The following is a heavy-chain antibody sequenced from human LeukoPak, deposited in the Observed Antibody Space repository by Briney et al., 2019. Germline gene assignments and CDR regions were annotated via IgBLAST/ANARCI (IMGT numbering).Heavy chain of an antibody. J-gene: IGHJ3*02. CDR3: ARARYCSSTSCYGPEDDAFDI. Sequence: ASVKVSCKASGYTFTSYGISWVRQAPGQGLEWMGWISANKGNTNYAQKVQGRVTLTTDTSTRTAYMELRSLRSDDTAEYYCARARYCSSTSCYGPEDDAFDIWGQGTMVTVSS. D-gene: IGHD2-2*01. V-gene: IGHV1-18*01. CDR2: ISANKGNT. CDR1: GYTFTSYG.